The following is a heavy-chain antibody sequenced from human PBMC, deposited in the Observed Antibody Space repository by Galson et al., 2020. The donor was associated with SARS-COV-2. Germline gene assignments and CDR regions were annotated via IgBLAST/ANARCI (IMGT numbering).Heavy chain of an antibody. V-gene: IGHV3-7*01. D-gene: IGHD6-19*01. J-gene: IGHJ4*02. CDR3: ARSSGWTSVY. CDR2: IKQDGSEE. Sequence: GGSLRLSCSASGFSFSDYWMTWVRQAPGKGLEWVANIKQDGSEETYVDSVKGRFTISRDNADRSLYLQMNSLRAEDTAVYHCARSSGWTSVYWGRGTLVIVSS. CDR1: GFSFSDYW.